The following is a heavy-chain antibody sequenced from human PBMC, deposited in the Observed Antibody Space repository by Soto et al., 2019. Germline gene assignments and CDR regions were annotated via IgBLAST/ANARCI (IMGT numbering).Heavy chain of an antibody. V-gene: IGHV3-15*07. CDR1: GFTFSNAW. CDR3: ARVPSGSFDAFDI. Sequence: PGGSLRLSCAASGFTFSNAWINWVRQAPGKGLEWVGRIKSKTDGGTTDFAAPVKGRFAISRDDSKNSLYLQMNSLKTEDTAVYYCARVPSGSFDAFDIWGQGTMVTGSS. CDR2: IKSKTDGGTT. D-gene: IGHD1-26*01. J-gene: IGHJ3*02.